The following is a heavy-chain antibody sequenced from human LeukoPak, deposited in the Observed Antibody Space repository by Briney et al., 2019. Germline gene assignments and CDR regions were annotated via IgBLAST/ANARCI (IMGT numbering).Heavy chain of an antibody. J-gene: IGHJ4*02. V-gene: IGHV3-23*01. CDR1: GFTVSSNY. CDR3: AKKAQYTGNYPFDY. CDR2: TSDRGDYT. Sequence: GGSLRLSCAASGFTVSSNYMSWVRQAPGKGLEWVSGTSDRGDYTYYAGSVKGRFTISRDNSKNTLYLQMNSLRAEDTALYFCAKKAQYTGNYPFDYWGQGTLVTVSS. D-gene: IGHD1-26*01.